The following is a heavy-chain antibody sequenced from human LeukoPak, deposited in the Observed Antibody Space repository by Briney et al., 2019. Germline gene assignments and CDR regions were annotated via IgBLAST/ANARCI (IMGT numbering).Heavy chain of an antibody. Sequence: SETLSLACTVSGGSISSYFWSWIRQPPGKGLEWIGQISYSGSTNYNPSLKSRVTISVDTSKNPFSLKLTSVTAADTAVYYCASLYSGYDCLDFDYWGQGTLVTVSA. CDR1: GGSISSYF. D-gene: IGHD5-12*01. V-gene: IGHV4-59*01. CDR3: ASLYSGYDCLDFDY. J-gene: IGHJ4*02. CDR2: ISYSGST.